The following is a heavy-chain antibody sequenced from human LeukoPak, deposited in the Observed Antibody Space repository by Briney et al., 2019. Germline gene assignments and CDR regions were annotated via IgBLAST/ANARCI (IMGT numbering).Heavy chain of an antibody. CDR3: AKSQAFGGVIGYYYYVDV. D-gene: IGHD3-16*02. Sequence: GGSLRHSCAASGFTFSSYGMHWVRQAPGKGLEWVAFIRYDGSNKYYADSVKGRFTISRDNSKNTLYLQMNSLRAEDTAVYYCAKSQAFGGVIGYYYYVDVWGKGTTVTISS. J-gene: IGHJ6*03. CDR1: GFTFSSYG. CDR2: IRYDGSNK. V-gene: IGHV3-30*02.